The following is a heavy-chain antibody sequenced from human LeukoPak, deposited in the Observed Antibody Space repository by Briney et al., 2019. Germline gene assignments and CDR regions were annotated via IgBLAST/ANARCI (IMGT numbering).Heavy chain of an antibody. Sequence: VAPVEVSCKASGYTFTVYYMHWVRQAPGQGLEWMGWINPNSGGTNYAQNFQGRVTMTRDTSISTAYMELTRLTSDDTAVYYCARARGGGCSSTSCPLYDPWGQGTLVTVSS. CDR3: ARARGGGCSSTSCPLYDP. V-gene: IGHV1-2*02. CDR1: GYTFTVYY. D-gene: IGHD2-2*01. CDR2: INPNSGGT. J-gene: IGHJ5*02.